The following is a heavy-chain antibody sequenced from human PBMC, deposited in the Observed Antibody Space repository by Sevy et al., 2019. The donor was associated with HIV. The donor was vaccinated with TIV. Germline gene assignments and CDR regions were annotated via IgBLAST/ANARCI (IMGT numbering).Heavy chain of an antibody. Sequence: SETLSLTCTVSGGSISSYYWSWIRQPAGKGLEWIGRIYTSGSTNYNPSLKSRVTMSVETSKNQFSLKMRSVTAADTAVYYCARDAGVSIAVAGNYYYYGMDVWGQGTTVTVSS. CDR3: ARDAGVSIAVAGNYYYYGMDV. CDR2: IYTSGST. J-gene: IGHJ6*02. D-gene: IGHD6-19*01. CDR1: GGSISSYY. V-gene: IGHV4-4*07.